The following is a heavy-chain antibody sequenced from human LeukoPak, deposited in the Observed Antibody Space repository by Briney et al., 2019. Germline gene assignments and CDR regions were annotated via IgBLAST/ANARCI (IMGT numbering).Heavy chain of an antibody. Sequence: GGSLRLSCAASGFTFSRYGMHWVRQAPGKGLEWVAVIWYDGSNKYYADSVRGRFTISRDNSKNTLYLQMNSLRADDTAVYYWARALPSVTFEVVKTYSCIFTWGPGNT. CDR2: IWYDGSNK. CDR3: ARALPSVTFEVVKTYSCIFT. V-gene: IGHV3-33*03. CDR1: GFTFSRYG. J-gene: IGHJ6*01. D-gene: IGHD3-3*01.